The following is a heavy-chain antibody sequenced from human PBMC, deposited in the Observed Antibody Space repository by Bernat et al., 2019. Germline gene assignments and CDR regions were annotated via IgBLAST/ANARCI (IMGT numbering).Heavy chain of an antibody. CDR3: ARDLALEWLRFDLGY. CDR1: GFTFSSYG. J-gene: IGHJ4*02. V-gene: IGHV3-33*08. D-gene: IGHD5-12*01. CDR2: IWYDGSNK. Sequence: QVQLVESGGGVVQPGRSLRLSCAASGFTFSSYGMHWVRQAPGKGLEWVAVIWYDGSNKYYADSVKGRFTISRDNSKNTLYLQMNSLRAEDTAVYYCARDLALEWLRFDLGYWGQGTLVTVSS.